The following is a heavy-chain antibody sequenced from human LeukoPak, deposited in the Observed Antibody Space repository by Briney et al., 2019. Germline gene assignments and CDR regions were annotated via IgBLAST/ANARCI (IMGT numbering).Heavy chain of an antibody. Sequence: PGGTLRLSCAASGFTFSSYSMNWVRQAPGKGLEWVSSISSGSSYIYYVDSVKGRFTISRDNAKNSLYLQMNSLRAEDTAVYYCARGGGGNPYYFDYWGQGTLVTVSS. J-gene: IGHJ4*02. CDR1: GFTFSSYS. CDR2: ISSGSSYI. V-gene: IGHV3-21*01. CDR3: ARGGGGNPYYFDY. D-gene: IGHD2-15*01.